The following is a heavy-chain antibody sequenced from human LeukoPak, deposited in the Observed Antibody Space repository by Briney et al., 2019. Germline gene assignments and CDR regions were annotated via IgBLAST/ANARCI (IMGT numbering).Heavy chain of an antibody. CDR1: GGSISSSNW. CDR2: IYYSGST. CDR3: ASSPNYYDSSGPTHYFDY. J-gene: IGHJ4*02. D-gene: IGHD3-22*01. Sequence: SETLSLTCAVSGGSISSSNWWSWVRQPPGKGLEWIGYIYYSGSTNYNPSLKSRVTISVDTSKNQFSLKLSSVTAADTAVYYCASSPNYYDSSGPTHYFDYWGQGTLVTVSS. V-gene: IGHV4-4*02.